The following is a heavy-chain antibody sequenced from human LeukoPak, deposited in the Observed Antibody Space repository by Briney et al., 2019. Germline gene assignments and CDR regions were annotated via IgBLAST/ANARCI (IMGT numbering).Heavy chain of an antibody. D-gene: IGHD3-22*01. CDR3: ARLRYYKYYSDY. CDR1: GGSFSGYY. CDR2: INHSGST. V-gene: IGHV4-34*01. J-gene: IGHJ4*02. Sequence: SETLSLTCAVYGGSFSGYYWSWIRQPPGKGLEWIGEINHSGSTNYNPSLKSRVTISVDTSKNQFSLKLGSVTAADTAVYYCARLRYYKYYSDYWGQGTLVTVSS.